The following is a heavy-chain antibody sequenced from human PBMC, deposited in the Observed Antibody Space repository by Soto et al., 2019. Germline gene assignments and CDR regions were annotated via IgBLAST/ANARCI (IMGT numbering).Heavy chain of an antibody. D-gene: IGHD5-12*01. CDR2: ISGSGGST. CDR1: GFTFSSYA. CDR3: AKDPSPSTWLRLLLDAFDI. Sequence: EVQLLESGGGLVQPGGSLRLSCAASGFTFSSYAMSWVRQAPGKGLEWVSAISGSGGSTYYADSVKGRFTISRDNSNNTLYLQMNSLRAEDTSVYYCAKDPSPSTWLRLLLDAFDIWGQGTMVTVSS. V-gene: IGHV3-23*01. J-gene: IGHJ3*02.